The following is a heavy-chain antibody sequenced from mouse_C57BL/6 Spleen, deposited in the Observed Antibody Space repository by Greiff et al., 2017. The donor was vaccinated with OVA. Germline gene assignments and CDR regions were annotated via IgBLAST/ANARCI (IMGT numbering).Heavy chain of an antibody. D-gene: IGHD6-1*01. J-gene: IGHJ3*01. V-gene: IGHV1-62-2*01. CDR2: FYPGSGSI. CDR3: ARHEDARKGFAY. Sequence: VQLQQSGAELVKPGASVKLSCKASGYTFTEYTIHWVKQRSGKGLEWIGWFYPGSGSIKYNEKFKDKATLTADKSSSTVYMGLSRVTSEDSAVYFCARHEDARKGFAYWGQGTLVTVSA. CDR1: GYTFTEYT.